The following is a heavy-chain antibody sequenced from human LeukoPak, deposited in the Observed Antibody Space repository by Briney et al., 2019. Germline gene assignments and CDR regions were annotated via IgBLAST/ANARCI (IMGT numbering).Heavy chain of an antibody. CDR2: IYHSGST. CDR3: ARGEAADY. Sequence: PSGTLSLTCAVSGGSLTNDDWWNWVRQPPGKGLEWIGEIYHSGSTNYNPSLKSRVTISVDTSKNQFSLKLSSVTAADTAVYYCARGEAADYWGQGTLVTVSS. V-gene: IGHV4-4*02. CDR1: GGSLTNDDW. J-gene: IGHJ4*02. D-gene: IGHD6-13*01.